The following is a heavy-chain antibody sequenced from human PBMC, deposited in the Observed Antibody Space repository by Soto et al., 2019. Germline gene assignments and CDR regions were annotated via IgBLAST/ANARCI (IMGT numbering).Heavy chain of an antibody. D-gene: IGHD1-26*01. V-gene: IGHV1-3*01. Sequence: SLKISCTASGYICTKYAMHWVLQAPGQRLEWTGWINAGNGNTKCSQKFQGRVTITRDTSASTAYVELSSLRSEDTAVYYCARGLGLYYFDYWGQGTLVTVSS. CDR3: ARGLGLYYFDY. CDR2: INAGNGNT. CDR1: GYICTKYA. J-gene: IGHJ4*02.